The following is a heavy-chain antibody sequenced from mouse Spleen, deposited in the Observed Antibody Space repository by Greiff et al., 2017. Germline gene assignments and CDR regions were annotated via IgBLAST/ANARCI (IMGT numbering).Heavy chain of an antibody. V-gene: IGHV7-1*01. Sequence: EVQVVESGGGLVQAGRSLRLSCATSGFTFSDYYMEWVRQAPGKGLEWIAASRNKANDYTTEYSASVKGRFIVSRDTSQSILYLQMNALRAEDTAIYYCARDAGYDEDYYAMDYWGQGTSVTVSS. J-gene: IGHJ4*01. D-gene: IGHD3-1*01. CDR1: GFTFSDYY. CDR2: SRNKANDYTT. CDR3: ARDAGYDEDYYAMDY.